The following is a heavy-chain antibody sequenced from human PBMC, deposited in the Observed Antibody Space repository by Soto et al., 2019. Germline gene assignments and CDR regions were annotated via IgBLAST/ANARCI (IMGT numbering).Heavy chain of an antibody. V-gene: IGHV1-2*02. J-gene: IGHJ4*02. CDR1: GYTFTGYY. CDR2: INPKSGGT. CDR3: ARDPKRFLEPFDY. D-gene: IGHD3-3*01. Sequence: ASVEVSCKASGYTFTGYYIHWVRQAPGQGLEWMGWINPKSGGTNYAQKFQGRVTMTRDTSISTAYMELSRLRSDDTAVYYCARDPKRFLEPFDYWGQGPLVTV.